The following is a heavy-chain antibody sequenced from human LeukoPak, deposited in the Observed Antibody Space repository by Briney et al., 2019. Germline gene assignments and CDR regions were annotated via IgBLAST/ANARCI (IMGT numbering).Heavy chain of an antibody. CDR3: ARYSGSRGFDY. CDR1: GDSISGYY. V-gene: IGHV4-59*01. J-gene: IGHJ4*02. CDR2: VYYRGST. Sequence: PSETLSLTCAVSGDSISGYYWSWIRQPPGKGLEWIGYVYYRGSTNYNPSLKSRVTISIDTSKTQFSLILTSVTAADTAVYNCARYSGSRGFDYWGQGTLVTVSS. D-gene: IGHD1-26*01.